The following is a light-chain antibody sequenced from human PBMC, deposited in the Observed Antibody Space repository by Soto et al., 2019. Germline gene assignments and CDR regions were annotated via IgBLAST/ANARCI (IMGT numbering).Light chain of an antibody. V-gene: IGKV1-39*01. CDR1: QRISRY. J-gene: IGKJ2*02. Sequence: DIQMTQSPSSLSASVGARVTITCRASQRISRYLNWYQQKPGKAPNLLISAASTLQSGVPSRFSGSGFDSDFTLTITSLQPEGVATYYCQQSFNTPRTFGQGTKVEIK. CDR3: QQSFNTPRT. CDR2: AAS.